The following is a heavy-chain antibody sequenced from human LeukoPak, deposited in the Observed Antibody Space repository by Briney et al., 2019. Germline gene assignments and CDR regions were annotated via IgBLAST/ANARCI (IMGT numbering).Heavy chain of an antibody. J-gene: IGHJ3*02. CDR2: IKEDGSEK. D-gene: IGHD3-22*01. CDR1: GFTFSSYW. CDR3: TREQVVIIMEDAFDI. V-gene: IGHV3-7*01. Sequence: PGGSLRLSCAASGFTFSSYWMSWVRQAPGKGLEWVANIKEDGSEKYYVDSVKGRFTISRDNAKNSLYLQMNSLRAEDTAVYYCTREQVVIIMEDAFDIWGQGTMVTVTS.